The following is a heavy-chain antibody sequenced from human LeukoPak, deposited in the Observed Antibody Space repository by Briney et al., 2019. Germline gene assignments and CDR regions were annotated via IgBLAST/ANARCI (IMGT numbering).Heavy chain of an antibody. Sequence: SETLSLTCAVYGVSFSGYYWSWIRQPPGKGLEWVGEINHSGSTNYNPSLRSRVTISVDTSKNQFSLKLSSVTAADTAVYYCARERRWARSTQGYFDYWGQGTLVTVSS. CDR3: ARERRWARSTQGYFDY. J-gene: IGHJ4*02. CDR2: INHSGST. D-gene: IGHD1-26*01. V-gene: IGHV4-34*01. CDR1: GVSFSGYY.